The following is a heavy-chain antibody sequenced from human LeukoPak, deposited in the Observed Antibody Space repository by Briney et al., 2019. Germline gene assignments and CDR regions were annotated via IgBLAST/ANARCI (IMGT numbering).Heavy chain of an antibody. Sequence: GGSLRLSCAASGFIVSHKYMAWVRQAPGKGLEWLSIIYTGGNTVSAESVKGRFSISRDDSRNTVHLQMNNLRDDDTAVYYCARGQIDLLRNYFDSWGPGTLVAVSS. CDR2: IYTGGNT. CDR1: GFIVSHKY. D-gene: IGHD3-22*01. J-gene: IGHJ4*02. V-gene: IGHV3-66*01. CDR3: ARGQIDLLRNYFDS.